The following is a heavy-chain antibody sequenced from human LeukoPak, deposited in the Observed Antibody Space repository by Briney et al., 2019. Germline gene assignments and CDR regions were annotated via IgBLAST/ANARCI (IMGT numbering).Heavy chain of an antibody. V-gene: IGHV3-23*01. J-gene: IGHJ4*02. CDR2: ISNSGDNT. CDR3: TKTGARYSASSNFDS. CDR1: GFPFTTYA. D-gene: IGHD6-6*01. Sequence: GGSLRLSCAASGFPFTTYAMSWVRQPPGKGLEWVSAISNSGDNTYYADSVKGRFTISRDNSKNTFFLQTNSLRAEDTAMYYCTKTGARYSASSNFDSWGQGALVTVSS.